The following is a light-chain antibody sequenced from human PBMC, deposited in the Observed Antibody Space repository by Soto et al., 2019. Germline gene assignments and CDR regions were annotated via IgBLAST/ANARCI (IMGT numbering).Light chain of an antibody. Sequence: EIVLTQAPVSLSLSPGERATLFCRATQSVTSSYFAWYQQRPGQAPRLLIYGASTRGTGIPDRCSGSGSGTEFTLIISRLEPEDFAVYYCQHYTSSPPTWTFGQGTKVEVK. CDR1: QSVTSSY. V-gene: IGKV3-20*01. CDR3: QHYTSSPPTWT. J-gene: IGKJ1*01. CDR2: GAS.